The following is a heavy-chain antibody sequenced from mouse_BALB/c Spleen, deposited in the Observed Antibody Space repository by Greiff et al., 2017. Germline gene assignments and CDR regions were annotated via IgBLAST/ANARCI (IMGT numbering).Heavy chain of an antibody. CDR2: IWSGGST. CDR1: GFSLTSYG. D-gene: IGHD1-1*01. CDR3: ARTLFGSSYGFAY. Sequence: VQLKESGPGLVQPSQSLSITCTVSGFSLTSYGVHWVRQSPGKGLEWLGVIWSGGSTDYNAAFISRLSISKDNSKSQVFFKMNSLQANDTAIYYCARTLFGSSYGFAYWGQGTLVTVSA. J-gene: IGHJ3*01. V-gene: IGHV2-2*02.